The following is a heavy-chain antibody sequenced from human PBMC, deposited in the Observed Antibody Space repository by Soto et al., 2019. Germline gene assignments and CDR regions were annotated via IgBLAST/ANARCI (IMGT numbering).Heavy chain of an antibody. CDR2: ISWDGGST. Sequence: GGSLRLSCAASGFTFDDYTMHWVRQAPGKGLEWVSLISWDGGSTYYADSVKGRFTISRDNSKNSLYLQMNSLRTEDTALYYCAKDSPGGSGSGLGAWGQGTLVTVSS. CDR3: AKDSPGGSGSGLGA. V-gene: IGHV3-43*01. J-gene: IGHJ5*02. D-gene: IGHD2-15*01. CDR1: GFTFDDYT.